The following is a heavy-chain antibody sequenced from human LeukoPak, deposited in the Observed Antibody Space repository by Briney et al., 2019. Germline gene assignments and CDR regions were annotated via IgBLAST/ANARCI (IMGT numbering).Heavy chain of an antibody. CDR1: GGTFSSYA. V-gene: IGHV1-69*13. Sequence: SVKVSCKASGGTFSSYAISWVRQAPGQGLEWMGGIIPIFGTANYAQKFQGRVTITADESTSTAHMELSSLRSEDTAVYYCAAWVFRAGTYDYWGQGTLVTVSS. CDR2: IIPIFGTA. CDR3: AAWVFRAGTYDY. J-gene: IGHJ4*02. D-gene: IGHD6-19*01.